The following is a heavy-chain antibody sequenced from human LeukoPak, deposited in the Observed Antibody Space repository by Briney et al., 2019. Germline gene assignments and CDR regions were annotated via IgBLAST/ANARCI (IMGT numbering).Heavy chain of an antibody. J-gene: IGHJ6*02. V-gene: IGHV3-30*18. Sequence: HPGGSLRLSCAASGFTFSSYGMHWVRQAPGKGLEWVAVISYDGSNKYYADSVKGRFTISRDNSKNTLYLQMNSLRAEDTAVYYCAKDASNLLGSMDVWGQGTTVTVSS. D-gene: IGHD2-15*01. CDR2: ISYDGSNK. CDR1: GFTFSSYG. CDR3: AKDASNLLGSMDV.